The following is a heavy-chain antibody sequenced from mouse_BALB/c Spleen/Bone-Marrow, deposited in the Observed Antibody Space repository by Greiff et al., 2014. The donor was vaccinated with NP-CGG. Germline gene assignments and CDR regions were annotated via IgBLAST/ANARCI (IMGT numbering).Heavy chain of an antibody. Sequence: VKLMESGAELARPGASVKMSCKASGYTFTTYTIQWVKRRPGQGLEWIGYIVPSSGYTDYNQKFKDKNSLTAGKSSNTAYIQLSSLTSADSAVYYCAREARTGAWFAYWGQGTLVTVSA. CDR3: AREARTGAWFAY. V-gene: IGHV1-4*02. D-gene: IGHD4-1*01. J-gene: IGHJ3*01. CDR2: IVPSSGYT. CDR1: GYTFTTYT.